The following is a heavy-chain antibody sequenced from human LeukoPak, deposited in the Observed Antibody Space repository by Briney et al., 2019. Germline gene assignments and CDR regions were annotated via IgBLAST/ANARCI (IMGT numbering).Heavy chain of an antibody. V-gene: IGHV3-23*01. D-gene: IGHD2-21*02. Sequence: PGGSLRLSCAASGFTFSSYGMSWVRQAPGKGLEWVSAISGSGGSTYYADSVKGRFTISRDNSKNTLYLQMNSLRAEDTAVYYCARAFVVVTAISLDYWGQGTLVTVSS. J-gene: IGHJ4*02. CDR3: ARAFVVVTAISLDY. CDR2: ISGSGGST. CDR1: GFTFSSYG.